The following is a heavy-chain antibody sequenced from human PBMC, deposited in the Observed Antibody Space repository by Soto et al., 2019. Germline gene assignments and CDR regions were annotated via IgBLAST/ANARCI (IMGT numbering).Heavy chain of an antibody. V-gene: IGHV3-21*03. CDR3: SGAESPDTAYFSLY. J-gene: IGHJ4*02. Sequence: KPGGSLRLSCTASGFTFRTYSMTWVRQAPGKGLEWVSSIHGSGTFIYYADSVKGRFTISRDTSNGIAYLQMNSLNIEDSAVYYCSGAESPDTAYFSLYWGQGTPVTVSS. CDR1: GFTFRTYS. D-gene: IGHD1-26*01. CDR2: IHGSGTFI.